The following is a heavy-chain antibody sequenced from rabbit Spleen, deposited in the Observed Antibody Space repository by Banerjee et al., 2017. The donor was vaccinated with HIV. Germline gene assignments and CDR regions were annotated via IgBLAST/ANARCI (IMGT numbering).Heavy chain of an antibody. CDR3: ARGETGGGRDAYVQSGFNL. CDR1: GFSFSSSYY. J-gene: IGHJ4*01. CDR2: IYTGGSGST. Sequence: QSLEESGGGLVQPEGSLTLTCTASGFSFSSSYYMCWVRQAPGKGLEWIACIYTGGSGSTAYASWAKGRFTVSKTSSTTVTLQLNSLTAADTATYFCARGETGGGRDAYVQSGFNLWGPGTLVTVS. D-gene: IGHD6-1*01. V-gene: IGHV1S40*01.